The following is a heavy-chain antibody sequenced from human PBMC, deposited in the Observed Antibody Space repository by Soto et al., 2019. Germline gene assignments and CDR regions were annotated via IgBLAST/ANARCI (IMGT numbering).Heavy chain of an antibody. CDR2: IYHSGST. CDR1: GDSISNTNW. D-gene: IGHD3-3*01. J-gene: IGHJ4*02. Sequence: QVQLQESGPGLVRPSGTLSLTCTVSGDSISNTNWWSWVRQPPGKGLEWIGEIYHSGSTNYNPSLKSRVSISVDKSKNPVSLNLTSVTAADTAVYFCAKRSLRRLRFVETHWGQGTLVTVSS. CDR3: AKRSLRRLRFVETH. V-gene: IGHV4-4*02.